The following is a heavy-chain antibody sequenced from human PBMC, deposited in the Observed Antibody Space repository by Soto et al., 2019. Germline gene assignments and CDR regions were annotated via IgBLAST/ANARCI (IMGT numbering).Heavy chain of an antibody. CDR1: CESISSTIYY. D-gene: IGHD6-13*01. Sequence: SETLSLTCIVSCESISSTIYYWGWIRQPPGKGLEWIGSIYYSGSTYYNPSLKSRVTISVDTSKNHFSLKLTSVTAADTAVYYCARPGGSGWFYFDSWGQGSQVTVSS. J-gene: IGHJ4*02. CDR2: IYYSGST. CDR3: ARPGGSGWFYFDS. V-gene: IGHV4-39*02.